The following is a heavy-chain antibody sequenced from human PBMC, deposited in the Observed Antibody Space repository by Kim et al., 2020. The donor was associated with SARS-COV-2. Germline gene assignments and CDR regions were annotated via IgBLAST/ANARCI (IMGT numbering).Heavy chain of an antibody. J-gene: IGHJ4*02. CDR1: GYSFTNYW. Sequence: GESLKISCKGSGYSFTNYWISWVRQMPGKGLEWMGRVDPSDSYTNYSPSFQGHVTISADKSISTTYLQWSSLKASDIAMYYCARRATVSNYFDYWGQGTL. CDR2: VDPSDSYT. V-gene: IGHV5-10-1*01. CDR3: ARRATVSNYFDY. D-gene: IGHD4-17*01.